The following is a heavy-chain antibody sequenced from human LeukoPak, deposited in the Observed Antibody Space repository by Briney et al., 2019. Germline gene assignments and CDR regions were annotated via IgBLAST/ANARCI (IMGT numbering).Heavy chain of an antibody. CDR2: INHSGST. J-gene: IGHJ3*02. CDR3: ARGRGFGMIVVGDRTTHDAFDI. Sequence: PSETLSLTCAVYGGFFSGYYWSWIRQPPGKGLEWIGEINHSGSTNYNPSLKSRVTISVDTSKNQFSLKLSSVTAADSAVYYCARGRGFGMIVVGDRTTHDAFDIWGQGTMVTVSS. V-gene: IGHV4-34*01. CDR1: GGFFSGYY. D-gene: IGHD3-22*01.